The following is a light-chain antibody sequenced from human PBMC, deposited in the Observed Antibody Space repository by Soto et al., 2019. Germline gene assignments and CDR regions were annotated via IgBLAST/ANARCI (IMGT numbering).Light chain of an antibody. Sequence: QSALTQPPSASGSPGQSVTISCTGTSSDVGGYNYVSWYQQHTGKAPKLMIYEVSKRPSGVPDRFSGSKSGNTASLTVSGLQAEDEADYYCSSYAGSNGVVFGGGTKVTVL. V-gene: IGLV2-8*01. CDR3: SSYAGSNGVV. CDR2: EVS. CDR1: SSDVGGYNY. J-gene: IGLJ2*01.